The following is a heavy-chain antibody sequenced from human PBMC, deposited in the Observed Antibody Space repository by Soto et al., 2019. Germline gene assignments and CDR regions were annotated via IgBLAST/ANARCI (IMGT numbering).Heavy chain of an antibody. J-gene: IGHJ4*02. Sequence: SETLSLTCTVSGGSISSGGYYWSWIRQHPGKGLEWIGYIYYSGSTYYNPSLKNRVTISVDTSKNQFSLKLSSVTAADTAVYYCARDRSEGIAVAGIFDYWGQGTLVTVSS. CDR3: ARDRSEGIAVAGIFDY. V-gene: IGHV4-31*03. D-gene: IGHD6-19*01. CDR1: GGSISSGGYY. CDR2: IYYSGST.